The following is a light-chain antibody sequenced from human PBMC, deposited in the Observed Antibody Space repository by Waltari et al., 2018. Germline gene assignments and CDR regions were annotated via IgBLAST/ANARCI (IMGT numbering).Light chain of an antibody. CDR2: GAS. J-gene: IGKJ1*01. Sequence: EIVLTQSPGTLSLSPGERATLSCRASQSVSRTLAWYQQKPGQAPKLLIYGASTRATGIPDRLTGSGSGTDFSITISSLEPEDFAIYFCQHYVRLPATFGQGTKVEI. CDR1: QSVSRT. CDR3: QHYVRLPAT. V-gene: IGKV3-20*01.